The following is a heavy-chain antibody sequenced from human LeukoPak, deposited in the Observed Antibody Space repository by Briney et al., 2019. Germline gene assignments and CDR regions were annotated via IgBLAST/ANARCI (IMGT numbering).Heavy chain of an antibody. CDR3: HASYGSGSYSPYYYYYGMDV. V-gene: IGHV4-34*01. D-gene: IGHD3-10*01. Sequence: PSETLSLTCAAYGGSFSGYYWSWIRQPPGKGLEWIGEINHSGSTNYNPSLKSRVTISVDTSKNQFSLKLSSVTAADTAVYYCHASYGSGSYSPYYYYYGMDVWGQGTTVTVSS. J-gene: IGHJ6*02. CDR1: GGSFSGYY. CDR2: INHSGST.